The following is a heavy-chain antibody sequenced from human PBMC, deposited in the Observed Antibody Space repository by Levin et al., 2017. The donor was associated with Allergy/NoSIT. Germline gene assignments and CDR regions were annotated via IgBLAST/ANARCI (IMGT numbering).Heavy chain of an antibody. CDR2: IYPSDSDT. CDR3: ARRGKDSYYYYMDV. V-gene: IGHV5-51*01. J-gene: IGHJ6*03. CDR1: GYRFTSYW. Sequence: ASVKVSCKGSGYRFTSYWIGWVRQMPGKGLEWMGIIYPSDSDTRYSPSFQGLVTIPADKSIGTAYLQWSSLKASDTAIYYCARRGKDSYYYYMDVWGKGTTVTVSS. D-gene: IGHD4-23*01.